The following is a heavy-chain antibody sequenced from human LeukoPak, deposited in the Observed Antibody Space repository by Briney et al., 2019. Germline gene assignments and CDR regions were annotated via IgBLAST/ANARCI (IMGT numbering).Heavy chain of an antibody. CDR3: ARAYYDPSGFYYW. V-gene: IGHV3-30*04. CDR1: GFTFSSYA. CDR2: ISYDGSNK. D-gene: IGHD3-22*01. J-gene: IGHJ4*02. Sequence: GGSLRLSCAASGFTFSSYAMHWVRQAPGKGLEWVAVISYDGSNKYYADSVKGRFTISRDNSKNTLYLQMNSLRAEDTAVYYCARAYYDPSGFYYWGGQGTLVTVSS.